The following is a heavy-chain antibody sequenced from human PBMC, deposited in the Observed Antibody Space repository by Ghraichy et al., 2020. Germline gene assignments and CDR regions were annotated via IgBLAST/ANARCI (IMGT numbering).Heavy chain of an antibody. V-gene: IGHV3-23*01. Sequence: GGSLRLSCAASGFTFSSYAMSWVRQAPGKGLEWVSAISGSGGSTYYADSVKGRFTISRDNSKNTLYLQMNSLRAEDTAVYYCAKGGTSSGWYSCFDYWGQGTLVTVSS. CDR2: ISGSGGST. J-gene: IGHJ4*02. CDR3: AKGGTSSGWYSCFDY. D-gene: IGHD6-19*01. CDR1: GFTFSSYA.